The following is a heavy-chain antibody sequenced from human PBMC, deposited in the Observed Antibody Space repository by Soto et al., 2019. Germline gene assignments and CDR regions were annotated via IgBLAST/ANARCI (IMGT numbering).Heavy chain of an antibody. Sequence: ASVKVSCKASGYTFTSYGISWVRQAPGQGLEWMGWISAYNGNTNYAQKLQGRVTMTTDTSTSTAYMELRSLRSDDTAVYYCARDLGIAAAGLGYYGMDVWGQGTTVTVSS. CDR2: ISAYNGNT. CDR3: ARDLGIAAAGLGYYGMDV. CDR1: GYTFTSYG. V-gene: IGHV1-18*01. D-gene: IGHD6-13*01. J-gene: IGHJ6*02.